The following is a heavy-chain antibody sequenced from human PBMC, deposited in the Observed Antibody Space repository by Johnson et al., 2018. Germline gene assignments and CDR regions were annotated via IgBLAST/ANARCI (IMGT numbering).Heavy chain of an antibody. CDR2: LYPGDSDT. D-gene: IGHD4-17*01. CDR1: GYSFSSYW. V-gene: IGHV5-51*01. J-gene: IGHJ1*01. Sequence: VQLVESGAEVKKPGESLKISCKGSGYSFSSYWIGWVRQMPGKGLEWMGILYPGDSDTRYSPSFQGQVTFSADKSFSIAYLQWSSLKASDTAMYYCARAQGGDYVAEYFQHWGQGTLVTVSS. CDR3: ARAQGGDYVAEYFQH.